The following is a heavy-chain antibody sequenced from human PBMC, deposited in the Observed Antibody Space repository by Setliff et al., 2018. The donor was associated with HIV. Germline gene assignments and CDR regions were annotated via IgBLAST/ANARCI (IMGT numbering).Heavy chain of an antibody. J-gene: IGHJ4*02. CDR2: VNSDGSTK. CDR3: HSGYDTEEQSYFDY. CDR1: GFTFDRYW. Sequence: GGSLRLSCAASGFTFDRYWMHWVRQAPGKGLVWVSRVNSDGSTKTYADSVKDRFTISRDNAKNTLYLQMSSLRAEDTGVYYCHSGYDTEEQSYFDYWGQGTLVTVS. V-gene: IGHV3-74*01. D-gene: IGHD3-3*01.